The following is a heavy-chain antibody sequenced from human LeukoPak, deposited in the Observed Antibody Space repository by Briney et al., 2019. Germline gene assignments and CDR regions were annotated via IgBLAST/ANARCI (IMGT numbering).Heavy chain of an antibody. CDR3: AKNSRYSSSWYGANFDY. CDR1: GFTFSSYA. D-gene: IGHD6-13*01. V-gene: IGHV3-23*01. J-gene: IGHJ4*02. Sequence: GGSLRLSCAASGFTFSSYAMSWVRQAPGKGLEWASAISGSGGSTYYADSVKGRFTISRDNSKNTLYLQMNSLRAEDTAVYYCAKNSRYSSSWYGANFDYWGQGTLVTVSS. CDR2: ISGSGGST.